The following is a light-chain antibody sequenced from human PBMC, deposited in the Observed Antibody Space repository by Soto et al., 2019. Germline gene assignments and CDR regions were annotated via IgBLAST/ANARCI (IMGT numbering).Light chain of an antibody. CDR2: AVS. CDR3: YSYTASDIGV. CDR1: NSDVGRYNF. J-gene: IGLJ3*02. V-gene: IGLV2-11*01. Sequence: QSALTQPRSVSGSPGQSVTISCTGTNSDVGRYNFVSWYQQLPGKAPKLLISAVSQRPSGVPDRFSGSKSGNTASLTISGLQADDEADYCCYSYTASDIGVFGGGTQLTVL.